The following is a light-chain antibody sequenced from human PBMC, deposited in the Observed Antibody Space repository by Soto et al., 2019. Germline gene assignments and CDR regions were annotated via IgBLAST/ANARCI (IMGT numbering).Light chain of an antibody. V-gene: IGKV3-15*01. J-gene: IGKJ4*01. CDR2: GAS. CDR1: QSVSSN. CDR3: QQYNNWPPLT. Sequence: IVMTQSPATLSVSPGERATLSCRASQSVSSNLAWYQQKPGQAQRLLIYGASTRANGIPARFSGSGSGTEFTLTISSLQSEDFAVYYCQQYNNWPPLTFGGGTKVDIK.